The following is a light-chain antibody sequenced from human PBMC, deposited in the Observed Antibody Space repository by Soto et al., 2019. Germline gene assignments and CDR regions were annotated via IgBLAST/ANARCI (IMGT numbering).Light chain of an antibody. Sequence: QSVLTQPASVSGSPGQSITISCTGTSSDVGGYNYVSWYQQHPGKAPKLMIYEVSNRPSGVSNRFSGSKSGNTASLTISGLQAKDEADYYCSSYTNNNTPRVFGGGTKVTVL. CDR3: SSYTNNNTPRV. CDR2: EVS. CDR1: SSDVGGYNY. J-gene: IGLJ3*02. V-gene: IGLV2-14*01.